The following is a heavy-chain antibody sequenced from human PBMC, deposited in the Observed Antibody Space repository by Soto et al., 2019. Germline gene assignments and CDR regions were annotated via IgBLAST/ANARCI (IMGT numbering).Heavy chain of an antibody. V-gene: IGHV1-18*04. D-gene: IGHD3-3*01. CDR3: ARETYYDFWSGYYNDVAYYYGMDV. J-gene: IGHJ6*02. CDR2: ISAYNGNT. Sequence: GASVKVSCKASGYSFTFTSYGISWVRQAPGQGLVWMGWISAYNGNTNYAQKLQGRVTMTTDTSTSTAYMELRSLRSDDTAVYYCARETYYDFWSGYYNDVAYYYGMDVWGQGTTVTVS. CDR1: GYSFTFTSYG.